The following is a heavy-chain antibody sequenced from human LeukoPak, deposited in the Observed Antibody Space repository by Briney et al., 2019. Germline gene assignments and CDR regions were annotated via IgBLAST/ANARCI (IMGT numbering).Heavy chain of an antibody. Sequence: GASVKVSCMASGYTFTGYYMYWVRQAPGQGLEWMGWINPNSGGTNYAQKFQGRVTMTRDTSISTAYMELSRLRSDDTAVYYCARNPDITIFGVVIIRPPGIWGQGTMVTVSS. CDR1: GYTFTGYY. D-gene: IGHD3-3*01. V-gene: IGHV1-2*02. CDR2: INPNSGGT. J-gene: IGHJ3*02. CDR3: ARNPDITIFGVVIIRPPGI.